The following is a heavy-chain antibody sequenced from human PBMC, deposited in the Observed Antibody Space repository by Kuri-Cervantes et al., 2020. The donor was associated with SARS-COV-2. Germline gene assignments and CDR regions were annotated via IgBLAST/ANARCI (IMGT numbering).Heavy chain of an antibody. CDR3: ARVDSSPLYYYYYGMDV. Sequence: SVKVSCKASGSTFTSSAVQWVRQARGQRLEWIGWIVVGSGNTNYAQKFQERVTITRDMSTSTAYMELSSLRAEDTAVYYCARVDSSPLYYYYYGMDVWGQGTTVTVSS. D-gene: IGHD6-13*01. J-gene: IGHJ6*02. V-gene: IGHV1-58*01. CDR2: IVVGSGNT. CDR1: GSTFTSSA.